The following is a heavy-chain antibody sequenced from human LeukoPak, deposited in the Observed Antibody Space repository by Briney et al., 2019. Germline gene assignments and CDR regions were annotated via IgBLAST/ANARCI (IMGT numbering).Heavy chain of an antibody. Sequence: GESLKISCKASGYSFTTYWIGWVRQMPGKGLEWMGIIYPGDSDTKYSPSFQGQVTISADKSISTAYLQWSSLKASDTAMYYCARHGGGYCRTTSCYLFDPWGQGTRVTVSS. CDR1: GYSFTTYW. CDR2: IYPGDSDT. J-gene: IGHJ5*02. V-gene: IGHV5-51*01. D-gene: IGHD2-2*01. CDR3: ARHGGGYCRTTSCYLFDP.